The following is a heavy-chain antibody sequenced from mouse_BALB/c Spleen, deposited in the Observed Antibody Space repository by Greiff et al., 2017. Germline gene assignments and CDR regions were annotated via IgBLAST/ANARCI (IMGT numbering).Heavy chain of an antibody. CDR1: GFNIKDYY. J-gene: IGHJ4*01. V-gene: IGHV14-4*02. D-gene: IGHD2-10*02. Sequence: EVQLQQSGAELVRSGASVKLSCTASGFNIKDYYMHWVKQRPEQGLEWIGWIDPENGDTKYDPKFQGKATITADTSSNTAYLQLSSLTSEDTAVYYCAKGYGNYVNYWGQGTSVTVSS. CDR3: AKGYGNYVNY. CDR2: IDPENGDT.